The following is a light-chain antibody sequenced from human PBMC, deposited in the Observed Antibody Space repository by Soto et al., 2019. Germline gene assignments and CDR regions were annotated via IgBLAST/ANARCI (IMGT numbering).Light chain of an antibody. J-gene: IGKJ2*01. V-gene: IGKV2-28*01. CDR3: MQALELEYT. CDR1: QRLLHSNGNNY. Sequence: DIVMTQSPLSLPVTPGEPASISCRSSQRLLHSNGNNYLDWYLQKPGQSPQLLIYLGSNRSSGVPDRFSGSGSGTDFTLKISRVEAEDVGVYYCMQALELEYTFGQGTKLEIK. CDR2: LGS.